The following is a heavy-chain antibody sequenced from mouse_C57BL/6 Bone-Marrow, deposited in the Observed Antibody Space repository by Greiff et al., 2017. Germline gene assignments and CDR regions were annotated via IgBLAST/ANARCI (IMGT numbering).Heavy chain of an antibody. CDR2: INPNNGGT. CDR1: GYTFTDYN. Sequence: EVQLQQSGPELVKPGASVKMSCKASGYTFTDYNMHWVKQSHGKSLEWIGNINPNNGGTGYNQKFKGKTTMTVNKSSSTAYMELRSLTSEDSAVYYCARETVVADWYFDVWGTGTTVTVSS. D-gene: IGHD1-1*01. J-gene: IGHJ1*03. V-gene: IGHV1-22*01. CDR3: ARETVVADWYFDV.